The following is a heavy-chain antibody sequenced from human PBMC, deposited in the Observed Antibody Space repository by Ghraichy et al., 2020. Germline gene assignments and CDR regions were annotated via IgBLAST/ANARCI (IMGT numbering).Heavy chain of an antibody. J-gene: IGHJ4*02. CDR3: ARAGYYRFDY. V-gene: IGHV3-74*01. D-gene: IGHD2-21*01. CDR2: INSDGSST. Sequence: GESLNISCAASGFTFSNYWVHWVRQAPGKGLEWVSRINSDGSSTNYADSVKGRFTIFRDNAKNTLYLQMNSLRAEDSPVYYCARAGYYRFDYWGQGTLVTVSS. CDR1: GFTFSNYW.